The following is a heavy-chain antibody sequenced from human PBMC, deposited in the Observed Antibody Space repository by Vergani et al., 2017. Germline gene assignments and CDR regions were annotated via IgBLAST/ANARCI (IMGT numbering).Heavy chain of an antibody. CDR3: ARVGSTTTVVTPGGNYYYYVMDV. J-gene: IGHJ6*02. D-gene: IGHD4-23*01. CDR1: GGSISSGSYY. Sequence: QVQLQESGPGLVKPSQTLSLTCTVSGGSISSGSYYWSWIRQPAGKGLEWIGRIYTSGITNYNPALKSRVTISVDTSKNQFSLKLSSVTAADTAVYYCARVGSTTTVVTPGGNYYYYVMDVWGQGTTVTVSS. V-gene: IGHV4-61*02. CDR2: IYTSGIT.